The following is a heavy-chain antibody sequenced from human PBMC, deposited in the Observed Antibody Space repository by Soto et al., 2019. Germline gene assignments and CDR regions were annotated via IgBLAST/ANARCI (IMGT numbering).Heavy chain of an antibody. CDR2: IDPSDSYT. D-gene: IGHD3-22*01. V-gene: IGHV5-10-1*01. CDR3: ARTLYYASRGGAFDI. CDR1: GYSFTSYW. Sequence: GESLKISCKGSGYSFTSYWISWVRQMPGKGLEWMGRIDPSDSYTNYSPSFQGHVTISADKSISTAYLQWSSLKDSDTAMYYCARTLYYASRGGAFDIWGQGTIVTV. J-gene: IGHJ3*02.